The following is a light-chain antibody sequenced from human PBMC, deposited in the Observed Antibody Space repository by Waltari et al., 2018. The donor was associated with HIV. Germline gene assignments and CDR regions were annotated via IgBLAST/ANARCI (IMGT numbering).Light chain of an antibody. J-gene: IGLJ2*01. V-gene: IGLV1-40*01. CDR1: SSNIGAPYD. CDR2: GNS. Sequence: QSVLTQPPSVSGAPGQRVTISCTGRSSNIGAPYDVHWYQQLPGTAPKLLIYGNSNRPSGVPDRFSGSKSGTSASLAITGLQAEDEADYYCQSYDSSLSAVVFGGGTKLTVL. CDR3: QSYDSSLSAVV.